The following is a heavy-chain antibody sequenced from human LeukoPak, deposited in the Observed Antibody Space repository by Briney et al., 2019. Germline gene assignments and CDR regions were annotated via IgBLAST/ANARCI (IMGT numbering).Heavy chain of an antibody. CDR3: ARDSSSFPNYFDY. Sequence: GGSLRLSCAASGFTVSSTYMSWVRQAPGKGLEWVSLIYGDGTTFYADSVKGRFAVSTDNSKNTLYLQMSSLRAEDTAVYYCARDSSSFPNYFDYWGQGTLITVSS. CDR1: GFTVSSTY. D-gene: IGHD3-3*02. V-gene: IGHV3-53*01. CDR2: IYGDGTT. J-gene: IGHJ4*02.